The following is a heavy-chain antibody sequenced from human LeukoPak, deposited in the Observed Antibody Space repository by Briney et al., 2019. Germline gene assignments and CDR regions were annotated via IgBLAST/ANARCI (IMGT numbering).Heavy chain of an antibody. CDR2: ISYDGSNK. Sequence: PGGSLRLSCAASGFTFSSYAMHWVRQAPGKGLEWVAVISYDGSNKYYADSVKGRFTISRDNSKNTLYLQMNSLRAEDTAVYYCARGTVVPAALPTPPNPLFDYWGQGTLVTVSS. D-gene: IGHD2-2*01. CDR3: ARGTVVPAALPTPPNPLFDY. J-gene: IGHJ4*02. V-gene: IGHV3-30-3*01. CDR1: GFTFSSYA.